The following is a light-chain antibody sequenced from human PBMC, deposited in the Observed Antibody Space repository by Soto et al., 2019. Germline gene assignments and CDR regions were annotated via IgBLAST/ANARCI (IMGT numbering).Light chain of an antibody. J-gene: IGKJ1*01. CDR3: LQHNNWPRT. Sequence: IMKSQITLSVSPRERATLTFKASQRIRSNLAWYQHKPGQAPRLLIFGASTRATDVPARFSGSGSGTEFTVTISSLQSGDFAVYYCLQHNNWPRTFGKGTKVDIK. CDR2: GAS. V-gene: IGKV3-15*01. CDR1: QRIRSN.